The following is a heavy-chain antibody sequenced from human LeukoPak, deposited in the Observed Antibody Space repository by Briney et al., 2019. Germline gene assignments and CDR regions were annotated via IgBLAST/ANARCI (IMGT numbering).Heavy chain of an antibody. CDR2: IYQSETA. CDR3: ASPGAGAFDI. CDR1: GYSISSGYF. V-gene: IGHV4-38-2*02. J-gene: IGHJ3*02. Sequence: SETLSLTCTVSGYSISSGYFWGWMRQPPGKGLEWIGSIYQSETAHYNPSLKSRVTISVDTSKNQFSLKLRSVMAADTAVYYCASPGAGAFDIWGQGTMVTVSS. D-gene: IGHD3-10*01.